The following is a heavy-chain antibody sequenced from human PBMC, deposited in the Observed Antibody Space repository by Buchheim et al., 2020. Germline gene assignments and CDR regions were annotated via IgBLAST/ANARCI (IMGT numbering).Heavy chain of an antibody. J-gene: IGHJ4*02. CDR2: IKSKTDGGTT. Sequence: EVQLVESGGGLVKPGGSLRLSCAASGFPFTNAWMNWVRQAPGKGLEWVGRIKSKTDGGTTDYAVPVRGRFTISRDDSKDTLYRQMNSLNTEETAVYYCTTGLTVTAKYRALDYWGQGTL. D-gene: IGHD2-21*02. CDR1: GFPFTNAW. CDR3: TTGLTVTAKYRALDY. V-gene: IGHV3-15*07.